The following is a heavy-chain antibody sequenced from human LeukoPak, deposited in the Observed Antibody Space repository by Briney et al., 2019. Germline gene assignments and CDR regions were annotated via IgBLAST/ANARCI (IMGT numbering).Heavy chain of an antibody. CDR1: GSTFSSYA. V-gene: IGHV3-30-3*01. Sequence: GRSLRLSCAASGSTFSSYAMHWVRQAPGKGLEWVAVISYDGSNKYYADSVKGRFTISRNNSKNTLYLQMNSLRAEDTAVYYCAREAPSSGWYKDWGQGTLVTVSS. CDR2: ISYDGSNK. CDR3: AREAPSSGWYKD. J-gene: IGHJ4*02. D-gene: IGHD6-19*01.